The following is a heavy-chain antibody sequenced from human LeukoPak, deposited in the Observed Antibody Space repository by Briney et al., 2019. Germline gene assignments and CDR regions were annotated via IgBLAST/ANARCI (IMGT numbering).Heavy chain of an antibody. Sequence: PGGSRRLACVASGFTFSSYEMNWVRQAPGKGLEWVSYISSSGSTIYYADSVKGRFTISRDNAKNSLYLQMNSLRAEDTAVYYCARALDVDTSIDYWGQGTLVTVSS. V-gene: IGHV3-48*03. CDR1: GFTFSSYE. CDR2: ISSSGSTI. CDR3: ARALDVDTSIDY. D-gene: IGHD5-18*01. J-gene: IGHJ4*02.